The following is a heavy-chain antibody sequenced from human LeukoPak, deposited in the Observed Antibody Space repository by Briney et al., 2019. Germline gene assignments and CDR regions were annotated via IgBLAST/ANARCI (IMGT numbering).Heavy chain of an antibody. J-gene: IGHJ3*02. V-gene: IGHV1-46*01. CDR3: AKEGRTDAFDI. CDR1: GYTFTSYY. CDR2: INPSGGST. Sequence: ASVKVSCKASGYTFTSYYMHWVRQAPGQGLEWMGIINPSGGSTSYAQRFQGRVTMTRDTSTSTVYMELSSLRSEDTAVYYCAKEGRTDAFDIWGQGTMVTVSS.